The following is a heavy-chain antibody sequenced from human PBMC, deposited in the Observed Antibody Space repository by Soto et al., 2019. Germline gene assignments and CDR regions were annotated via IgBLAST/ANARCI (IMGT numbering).Heavy chain of an antibody. D-gene: IGHD3-16*02. Sequence: SETLSLTCTVSGGSISSYYWSWIRQPAGKGLEWIGRIYTSGSTNYNPSLKSRVTMSVDTSKNQFSLKLSSVTAADTAAYYCARDRGYYDYVWGSYRSPGFDPWGQGTLVTVSS. CDR3: ARDRGYYDYVWGSYRSPGFDP. J-gene: IGHJ5*02. V-gene: IGHV4-4*07. CDR1: GGSISSYY. CDR2: IYTSGST.